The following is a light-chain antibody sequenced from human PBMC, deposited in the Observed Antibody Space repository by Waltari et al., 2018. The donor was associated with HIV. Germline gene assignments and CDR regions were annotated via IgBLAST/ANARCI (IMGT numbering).Light chain of an antibody. CDR3: GTWDSSLSLYV. J-gene: IGLJ1*01. V-gene: IGLV1-51*01. CDR1: NSNLGTNY. Sequence: QSILTQPPSVSAAPGQKVTIPCSGDNSNLGTNYVSWYQQVPGRAPRLLSYDNEKRPSGIPDRISPSKAGMSATLHIAGLQIVDEADYYCGTWDSSLSLYVFGTGTTVAVL. CDR2: DNE.